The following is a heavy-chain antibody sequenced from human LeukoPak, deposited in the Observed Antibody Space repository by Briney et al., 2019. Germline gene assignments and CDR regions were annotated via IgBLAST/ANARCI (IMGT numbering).Heavy chain of an antibody. J-gene: IGHJ5*02. V-gene: IGHV5-51*01. D-gene: IGHD2-2*01. Sequence: GESLKISCKVSGYSLTTYWIAWVRQMPGKGLEWMGIIYPDDSDTHYSPSFQGHVTISADKSISTAYLQWSSLKASDTAMYYCARFNLVPVTGLLGAGFDPWGQGTLVTVSS. CDR1: GYSLTTYW. CDR2: IYPDDSDT. CDR3: ARFNLVPVTGLLGAGFDP.